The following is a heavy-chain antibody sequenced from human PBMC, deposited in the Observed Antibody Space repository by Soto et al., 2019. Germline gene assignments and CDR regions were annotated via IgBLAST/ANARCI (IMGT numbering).Heavy chain of an antibody. CDR2: MNPLNGDT. Sequence: QVQLVQSGAEVKKPGASVKVSCKASGYTLTTYSMHWVRQAPGQRLEWMGWMNPLNGDTKYSQRFQGRLTIIRDTSASTAYMELSSLRSEDTAIYYSARGNSGAFDIWGQGTMVTVSS. J-gene: IGHJ3*02. D-gene: IGHD6-19*01. V-gene: IGHV1-3*01. CDR3: ARGNSGAFDI. CDR1: GYTLTTYS.